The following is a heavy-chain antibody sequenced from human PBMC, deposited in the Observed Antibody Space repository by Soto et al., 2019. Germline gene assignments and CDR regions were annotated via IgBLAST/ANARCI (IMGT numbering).Heavy chain of an antibody. V-gene: IGHV5-51*01. CDR1: GYSFTSYW. J-gene: IGHJ4*02. D-gene: IGHD4-17*01. CDR3: ARAQLYGVYLPDY. CDR2: IYPFDSHT. Sequence: GESLKISCKGSGYSFTSYWIAWVRQMPGKGLEWMGTIYPFDSHTRYSPSFQGHVTLSADKSLGTAYLQWSSLKASDTAMYFCARAQLYGVYLPDYWGQGTLVTVSS.